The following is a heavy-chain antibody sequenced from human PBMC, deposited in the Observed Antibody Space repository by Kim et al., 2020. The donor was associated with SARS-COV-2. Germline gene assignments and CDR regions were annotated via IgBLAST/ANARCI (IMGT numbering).Heavy chain of an antibody. J-gene: IGHJ4*02. CDR1: GYTFTSYD. V-gene: IGHV1-8*01. Sequence: ASVKVSCKASGYTFTSYDINWVRQATGQGLEWMGWMNPNSGNTGYAQKFQGRVTMTRNTSISTAYMELSSLRSEDTAVYYCARGPLFYDYVWGSPIARHGDYFDYWGQGTLVTVSS. CDR3: ARGPLFYDYVWGSPIARHGDYFDY. CDR2: MNPNSGNT. D-gene: IGHD3-16*01.